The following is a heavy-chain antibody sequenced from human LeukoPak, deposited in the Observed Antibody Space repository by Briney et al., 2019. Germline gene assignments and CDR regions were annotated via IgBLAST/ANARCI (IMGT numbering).Heavy chain of an antibody. J-gene: IGHJ4*02. Sequence: PGGSLRLSCVASGFAFSDYGMHWVRQAPGKGLEWVAFMSCDGSSKNYGDSVKGRFTISRDFSKNTLYLQMNSLTTEDTAVYYCAKDRRTGILDSWGLGALVTVSS. CDR2: MSCDGSSK. CDR3: AKDRRTGILDS. V-gene: IGHV3-30*18. D-gene: IGHD1-1*01. CDR1: GFAFSDYG.